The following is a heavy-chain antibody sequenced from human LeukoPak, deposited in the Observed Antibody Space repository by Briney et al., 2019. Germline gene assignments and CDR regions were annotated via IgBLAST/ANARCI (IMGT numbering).Heavy chain of an antibody. J-gene: IGHJ3*01. CDR1: GFIFRTYG. CDR2: IRYDGSDK. CDR3: AKRADYYDSSRALYDAFDL. V-gene: IGHV3-30*02. D-gene: IGHD3-16*01. Sequence: GGSLRLSCAASGFIFRTYGMHWVRQAPGKGLEWVTFIRYDGSDKYYADSVKGRFTISRDNSKNTLFLQMNSLRVEDTAVYYCAKRADYYDSSRALYDAFDLWGQGTMVTVS.